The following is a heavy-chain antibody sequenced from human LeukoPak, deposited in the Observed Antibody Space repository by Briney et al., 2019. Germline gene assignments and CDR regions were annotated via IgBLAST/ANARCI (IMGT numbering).Heavy chain of an antibody. CDR1: GYTFTGYY. J-gene: IGHJ5*02. CDR2: INPNSGGT. V-gene: IGHV1-2*02. CDR3: ARDPVYDLWSGSYGWFDP. D-gene: IGHD3-3*01. Sequence: ASVKVSCKASGYTFTGYYMHWVRQAPGQGLEWMGWINPNSGGTNYAQKFQGRVTMTRDTSISTAYMELSRLRSDDTAVYYCARDPVYDLWSGSYGWFDPWGQGTLVTVSS.